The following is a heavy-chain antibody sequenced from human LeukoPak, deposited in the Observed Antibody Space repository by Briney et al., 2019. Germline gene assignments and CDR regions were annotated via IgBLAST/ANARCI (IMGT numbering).Heavy chain of an antibody. CDR3: ARVKECELYGIDY. V-gene: IGHV4-59*01. D-gene: IGHD1-26*01. CDR1: GGSISSYY. Sequence: SETLSLTCTVSGGSISSYYWSWIRQPPGKGLEWIGYIYYSGSTNYNPSLKSRVTISVDTSKNQFSLKLRSVSAADTAVYYCARVKECELYGIDYWGQGTMVTVSS. J-gene: IGHJ4*02. CDR2: IYYSGST.